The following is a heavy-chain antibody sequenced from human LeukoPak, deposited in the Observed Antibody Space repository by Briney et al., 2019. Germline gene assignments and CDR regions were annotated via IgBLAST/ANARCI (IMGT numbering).Heavy chain of an antibody. CDR3: ARPTYYYDTSGPTMTYYFDY. CDR1: GFTFTNHA. Sequence: KPGASVKVSCKASGFTFTNHALQWVRQAPGQRLEWMGWINAGNGDTKYSQKFQGRVTITRDTSANTAYMELSSLRSEDTALYYCARPTYYYDTSGPTMTYYFDYWGQGILVTVSS. CDR2: INAGNGDT. V-gene: IGHV1-3*01. D-gene: IGHD3-22*01. J-gene: IGHJ4*02.